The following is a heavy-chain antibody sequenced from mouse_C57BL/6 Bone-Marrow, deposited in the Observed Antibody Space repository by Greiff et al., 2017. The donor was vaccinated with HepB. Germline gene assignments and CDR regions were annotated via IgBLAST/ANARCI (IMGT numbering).Heavy chain of an antibody. D-gene: IGHD1-1*01. CDR3: ARVYGSLDY. Sequence: EVKVVESGGGLVKPGGSLKLSCAASGFTFSSYAMSWVRQTPEKRLEWVATISDGGSYTYYPDNVKGRFTISRDNAKNNLYLQMSHLKSEDTAMYYCARVYGSLDYWGQGTTLTVSS. V-gene: IGHV5-4*03. J-gene: IGHJ2*01. CDR2: ISDGGSYT. CDR1: GFTFSSYA.